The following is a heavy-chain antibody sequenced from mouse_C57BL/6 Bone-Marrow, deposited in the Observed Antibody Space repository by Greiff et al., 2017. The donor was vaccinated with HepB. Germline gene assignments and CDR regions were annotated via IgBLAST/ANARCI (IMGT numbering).Heavy chain of an antibody. J-gene: IGHJ1*03. Sequence: VQLQQSGAELMKPGASVKLSCKATGYTFTGYWIEWVKQRPGHGLEWIGEILPGSGSTNYNEKFKGKATFTADTSSNTAYMKLSSLTTEDSAIYYCARAYYGSSYEYFDVWGTGTTVTVSS. CDR2: ILPGSGST. V-gene: IGHV1-9*01. CDR1: GYTFTGYW. D-gene: IGHD1-1*01. CDR3: ARAYYGSSYEYFDV.